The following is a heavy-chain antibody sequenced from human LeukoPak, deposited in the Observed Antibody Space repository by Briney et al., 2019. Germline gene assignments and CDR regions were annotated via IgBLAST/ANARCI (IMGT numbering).Heavy chain of an antibody. CDR3: ARDSRPVRVRNAFDI. CDR2: IYTSGST. V-gene: IGHV4-61*02. Sequence: SETLSLTCTVSGGSISSGSYYWSWIRQPAGKGLEWIGRIYTSGSTNYNPSLKSRVTISVDTSKNQFSLKLSSVTAADTAVYYCARDSRPVRVRNAFDIWGQGTVVTVSS. CDR1: GGSISSGSYY. J-gene: IGHJ3*02. D-gene: IGHD2/OR15-2a*01.